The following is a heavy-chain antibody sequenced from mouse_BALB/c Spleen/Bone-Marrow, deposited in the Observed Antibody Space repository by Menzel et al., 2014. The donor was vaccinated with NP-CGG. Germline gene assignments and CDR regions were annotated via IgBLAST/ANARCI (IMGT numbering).Heavy chain of an antibody. Sequence: VQLQQSGPELVKPGASVKMSCKASGYTFTSYVMHWVKQKPGQGLEWIGYINPYNDGTKYNEKFKGKATLTSDKSSSTAYMELSRLTSEDSAVYYCAREGGYYAMDSWGQGTSVTVSS. V-gene: IGHV1-14*01. CDR1: GYTFTSYV. J-gene: IGHJ4*01. CDR3: AREGGYYAMDS. CDR2: INPYNDGT.